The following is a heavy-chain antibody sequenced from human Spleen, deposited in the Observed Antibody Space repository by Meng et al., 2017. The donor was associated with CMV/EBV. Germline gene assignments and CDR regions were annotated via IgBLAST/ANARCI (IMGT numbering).Heavy chain of an antibody. CDR2: ITGGADLT. Sequence: GESLKISCAASGFTFSRYAISWVRQAPGKGLEWVSAITGGADLTYYADSVKGRFTISRDNSKNTLYLQMNSLRAEDTAVYFCAKARTGGSGYYYYYGLDVWGQGTTVTVSS. V-gene: IGHV3-23*01. CDR3: AKARTGGSGYYYYYGLDV. J-gene: IGHJ6*02. CDR1: GFTFSRYA. D-gene: IGHD3-16*01.